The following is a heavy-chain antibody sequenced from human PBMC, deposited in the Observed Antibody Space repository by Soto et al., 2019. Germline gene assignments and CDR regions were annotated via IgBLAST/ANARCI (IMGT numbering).Heavy chain of an antibody. V-gene: IGHV3-23*01. D-gene: IGHD3-22*01. CDR2: ISGSGGST. CDR1: GFTFSSYA. J-gene: IGHJ4*02. Sequence: VGSLRLSCAASGFTFSSYAMSWVRQAPGKGLEWVSAISGSGGSTYYADSVKGRFTISRDNSKNTLYLQMNSLRAEDTAVYYCAKDSKRDYDSSGYYLPREGYYFDYWGQGTLVTVSS. CDR3: AKDSKRDYDSSGYYLPREGYYFDY.